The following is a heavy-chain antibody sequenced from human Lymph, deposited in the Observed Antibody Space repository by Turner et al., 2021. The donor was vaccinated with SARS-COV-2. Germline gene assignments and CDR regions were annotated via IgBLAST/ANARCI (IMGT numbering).Heavy chain of an antibody. J-gene: IGHJ6*02. V-gene: IGHV1-8*02. CDR2: MNPNSGNT. CDR1: GYTFTSHD. D-gene: IGHD1-26*01. Sequence: QVQLVQSGAEVKKPGASVTVSCKAPGYTFTSHDINWVRQATGQGPEWMGWMNPNSGNTGYAQKFQGRVTMTRNTSISTAYMELSSLRSEDTAVYDCARGRYSGGGMDVWGQGTTVTVSS. CDR3: ARGRYSGGGMDV.